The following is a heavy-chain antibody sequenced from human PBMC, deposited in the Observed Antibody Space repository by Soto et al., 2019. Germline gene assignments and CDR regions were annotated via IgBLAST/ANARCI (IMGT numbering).Heavy chain of an antibody. V-gene: IGHV3-23*01. CDR2: ISGSGAKT. CDR3: ANRDGIVATDPDY. D-gene: IGHD5-12*01. J-gene: IGHJ4*02. Sequence: GGSLRLSCAASGFTFSRYAMSWVRQAPGKGLEWVSAISGSGAKTYYTDSVKGRFTISRDNSKNTLYLLMDSLRAEDTAIYHCANRDGIVATDPDYGGQETLVTVSS. CDR1: GFTFSRYA.